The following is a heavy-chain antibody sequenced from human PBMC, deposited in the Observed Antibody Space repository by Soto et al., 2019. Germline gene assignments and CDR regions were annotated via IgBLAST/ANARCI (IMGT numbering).Heavy chain of an antibody. D-gene: IGHD6-13*01. V-gene: IGHV1-2*04. CDR2: INPNSGGT. J-gene: IGHJ6*02. CDR3: ARDLPSSRWYPYYYYGMDV. Sequence: SSVKVSCNASGYTFTAYDMHLVRQAPGQGLDGRGWINPNSGGTNYAQKFQGWVTLTRATSISTAYMELSRLRPDDTAVYYCARDLPSSRWYPYYYYGMDVWGQGTTVTVS. CDR1: GYTFTAYD.